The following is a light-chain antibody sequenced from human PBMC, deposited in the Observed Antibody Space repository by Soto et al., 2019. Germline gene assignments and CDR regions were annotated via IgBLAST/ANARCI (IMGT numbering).Light chain of an antibody. CDR3: AAWDDSLSGLV. J-gene: IGLJ2*01. CDR1: SSNIGFNY. CDR2: SNN. Sequence: QSVLTQPPSASGTPGQRVTISCSGGSSNIGFNYVSWYQQFPGTAPKLLIYSNNQRPSGVPDRFSGSKSGTSASLAISGVRSEDAADYHCAAWDDSLSGLVFGGGTQLTVL. V-gene: IGLV1-47*02.